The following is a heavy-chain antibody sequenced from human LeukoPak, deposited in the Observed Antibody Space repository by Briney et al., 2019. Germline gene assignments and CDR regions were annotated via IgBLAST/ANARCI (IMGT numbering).Heavy chain of an antibody. CDR3: ARMGVVGNPFDY. D-gene: IGHD4-23*01. CDR2: ISYSGST. Sequence: SETLSLTCTVSGGSISRYYWSWIRQPPGKGLEWIGYISYSGSTNYNPSLKSRVTISVDTSKNQYSLELSSVTAADTAVYYCARMGVVGNPFDYWGQGTLVTVSS. CDR1: GGSISRYY. J-gene: IGHJ4*02. V-gene: IGHV4-59*01.